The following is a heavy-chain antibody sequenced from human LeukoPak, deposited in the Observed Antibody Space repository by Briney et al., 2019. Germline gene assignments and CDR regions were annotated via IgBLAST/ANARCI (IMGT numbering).Heavy chain of an antibody. J-gene: IGHJ4*02. CDR3: ARAGMVGATHHFDY. Sequence: PSQTLSLTCTVSGGSISSGDYYWSWIRQPPGKGLEWIGYIYYSGSTYYNPSLKSRVTISVDTSKNQFSLKLSSVTAADTAVYYCARAGMVGATHHFDYWGQGTLVTVSS. D-gene: IGHD1-26*01. V-gene: IGHV4-30-4*01. CDR2: IYYSGST. CDR1: GGSISSGDYY.